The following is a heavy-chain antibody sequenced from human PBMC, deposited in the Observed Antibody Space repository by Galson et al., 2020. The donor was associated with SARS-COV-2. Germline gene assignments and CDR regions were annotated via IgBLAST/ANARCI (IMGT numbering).Heavy chain of an antibody. J-gene: IGHJ3*02. CDR2: IYYSGST. CDR1: GGSISSYY. V-gene: IGHV4-59*01. Sequence: SETLSLICTVSGGSISSYYWSWIRQPPGKGLEWIGYIYYSGSTNYNPSLKSRVTIAVDTSKNQLSLKLSSVTAADTAVYYCAREGYYDSSGYYRHDAFDIWGQGTMVTVSS. CDR3: AREGYYDSSGYYRHDAFDI. D-gene: IGHD3-22*01.